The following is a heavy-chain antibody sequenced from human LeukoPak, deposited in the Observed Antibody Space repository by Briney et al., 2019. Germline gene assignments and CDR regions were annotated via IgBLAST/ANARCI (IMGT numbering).Heavy chain of an antibody. CDR3: ARDRFGSGSYPDYFDY. CDR2: IYYSGST. J-gene: IGHJ4*02. Sequence: PSETLSLTCTVSGGSISSYYWSWIRQPPGKGLEWIGYIYYSGSTNYNPSLKSRVTISVDTSKNQFSLKLSSVTAADTAVYYCARDRFGSGSYPDYFDYWGQGTLVIVSS. CDR1: GGSISSYY. D-gene: IGHD3-10*01. V-gene: IGHV4-59*01.